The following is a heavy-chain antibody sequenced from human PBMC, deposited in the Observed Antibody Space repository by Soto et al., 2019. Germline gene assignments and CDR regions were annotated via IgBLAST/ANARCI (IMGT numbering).Heavy chain of an antibody. Sequence: SVKVSCKASGGTFSSYAISWVRQAPGQGLEWMGGIIPIFGAANYAQKFQGRVTITADKSTSTAYMELSSLRSEDTAVYYCARDRGEPAIVVVPAAPYYYYYYGMDVWGQGTTVTVSS. V-gene: IGHV1-69*06. CDR2: IIPIFGAA. CDR1: GGTFSSYA. J-gene: IGHJ6*02. CDR3: ARDRGEPAIVVVPAAPYYYYYYGMDV. D-gene: IGHD2-2*01.